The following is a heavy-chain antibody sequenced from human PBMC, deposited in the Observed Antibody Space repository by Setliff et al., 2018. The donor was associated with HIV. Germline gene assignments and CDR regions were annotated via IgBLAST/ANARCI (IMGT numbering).Heavy chain of an antibody. Sequence: GESLKISCKGSGYSFNNYWIGWVRQMSGKGLEWMGIIYPGDSDTTYSPSFQGQVNISADKSISTTYLQWSSLKASDTAMYYCARLSVVTATRIYYFDYWGQGTLVTVSS. CDR3: ARLSVVTATRIYYFDY. CDR2: IYPGDSDT. J-gene: IGHJ4*02. D-gene: IGHD2-21*02. V-gene: IGHV5-51*01. CDR1: GYSFNNYW.